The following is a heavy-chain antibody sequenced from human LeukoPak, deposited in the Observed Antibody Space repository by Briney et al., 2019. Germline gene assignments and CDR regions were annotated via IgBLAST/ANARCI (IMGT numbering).Heavy chain of an antibody. J-gene: IGHJ3*02. CDR1: GFTFSSYG. V-gene: IGHV3-30*03. Sequence: GGSLRLSCAASGFTFSSYGMHWVRQAPGKGLEWVAVISYDGSNKYYADSVKGRFTISRDNSKNTLYLQMNSLRAEDTAVYYCATSRGATAHDAFDIWGQGTMVTVSS. CDR2: ISYDGSNK. D-gene: IGHD3-10*01. CDR3: ATSRGATAHDAFDI.